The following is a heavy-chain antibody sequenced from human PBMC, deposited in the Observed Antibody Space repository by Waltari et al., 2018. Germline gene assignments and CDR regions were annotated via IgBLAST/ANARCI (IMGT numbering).Heavy chain of an antibody. CDR3: AREGVIRKTFDY. CDR2: SIPIFGTA. Sequence: QVQLVQSGAEVKKPGSSVKVSCKASGGPFSSYAISWVRQAPGQGLGWMGGSIPIFGTANYAQKVQGRVTITTDESTSTAYMELSSLRSEDTAVYYCAREGVIRKTFDYWGQGTLVTVSS. D-gene: IGHD3-10*01. V-gene: IGHV1-69*05. J-gene: IGHJ4*02. CDR1: GGPFSSYA.